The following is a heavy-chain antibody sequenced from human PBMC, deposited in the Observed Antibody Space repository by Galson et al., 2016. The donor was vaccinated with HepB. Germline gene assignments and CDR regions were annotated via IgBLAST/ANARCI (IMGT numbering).Heavy chain of an antibody. CDR3: AKDQGYYDFWSGYSRAPIYDY. CDR1: GFTFSSYA. D-gene: IGHD3-3*01. V-gene: IGHV3-23*01. Sequence: SLRLSCAASGFTFSSYAMSWVRQAPGKGLEWVSAISGSGGSTYYADSVKGRFTISRDNSKTTLYLQMNRLRAEDTAVYYCAKDQGYYDFWSGYSRAPIYDYWGQGTLVTVSS. J-gene: IGHJ4*02. CDR2: ISGSGGST.